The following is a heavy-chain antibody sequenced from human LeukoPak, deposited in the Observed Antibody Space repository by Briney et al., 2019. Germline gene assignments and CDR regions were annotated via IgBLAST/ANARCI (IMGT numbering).Heavy chain of an antibody. CDR2: INHSGST. V-gene: IGHV4-34*01. CDR3: ARGHYVFDY. D-gene: IGHD3-16*01. Sequence: PSETLPLTCAVYGGFFSCYYWSWLRQPPGKGLEWIGEINHSGSTNYNPSLKSRVTISVDTSKNQLSLKLSSVTAADTAVYYCARGHYVFDYWGQGTLVTVSS. J-gene: IGHJ4*02. CDR1: GGFFSCYY.